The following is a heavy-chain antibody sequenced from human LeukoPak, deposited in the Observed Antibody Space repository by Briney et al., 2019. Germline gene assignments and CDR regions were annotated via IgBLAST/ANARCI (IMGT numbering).Heavy chain of an antibody. J-gene: IGHJ4*02. D-gene: IGHD2-2*01. CDR3: AKGVGYCSSTSCSLDY. CDR2: ISGSGGST. V-gene: IGHV3-23*01. Sequence: GLVQPGGSLRLSCAASGFTFSRYAMSWVRQAPGKGLEWVSAISGSGGSTYYADSVKGRFTISRDNSKNTLYLQMNSLRAEDTAVYYCAKGVGYCSSTSCSLDYWGQGTLVTVSS. CDR1: GFTFSRYA.